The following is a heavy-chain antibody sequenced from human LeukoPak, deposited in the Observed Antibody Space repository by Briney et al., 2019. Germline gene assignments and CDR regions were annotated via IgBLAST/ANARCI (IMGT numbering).Heavy chain of an antibody. CDR2: ISAYNGNT. CDR1: GYTFTGYY. V-gene: IGHV1-18*04. CDR3: ARVITMVRGVIMSYYYYGMDV. Sequence: ASVKVSCKASGYTFTGYYMHWVRQAPGQGLEWMGWISAYNGNTNYAQKLQGRVTMTTDTSTSTAYMELRSLRSDDTAVYYCARVITMVRGVIMSYYYYGMDVWGQGTTVTVSS. D-gene: IGHD3-10*01. J-gene: IGHJ6*02.